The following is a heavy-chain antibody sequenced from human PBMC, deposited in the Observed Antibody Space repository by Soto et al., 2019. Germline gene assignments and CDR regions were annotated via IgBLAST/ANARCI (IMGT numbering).Heavy chain of an antibody. V-gene: IGHV3-66*01. CDR2: ISNRGDT. D-gene: IGHD2-15*01. CDR3: AREPRYCRGGSCSITGDAYDI. J-gene: IGHJ3*02. CDR1: GFIVSDTY. Sequence: EVQLVESGGGLVQPGGSLRLSCTASGFIVSDTYVNWFRQAPGKGLEWVSVISNRGDTHYVDSVRGRFSLSRDISDNTLHLQMNNLRVEDTAVYYCAREPRYCRGGSCSITGDAYDIWGQGTMVTVSS.